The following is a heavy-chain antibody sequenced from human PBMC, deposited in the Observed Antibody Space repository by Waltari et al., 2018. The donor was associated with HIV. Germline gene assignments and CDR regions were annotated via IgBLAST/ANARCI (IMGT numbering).Heavy chain of an antibody. CDR1: GGSSSNYY. D-gene: IGHD3-10*01. CDR2: INHSGRT. J-gene: IGHJ4*02. CDR3: ARGQYGPGSREDY. V-gene: IGHV4-34*02. Sequence: QVQLQQWGTGLLKPSETLSLTCAVQGGSSSNYYWSWIRQPPGKGLEWIAEINHSGRTNYNPSRKSRLTISVDTSKTQFSVKLTSVTAADTAVYFCARGQYGPGSREDYCGQGTLVTVAS.